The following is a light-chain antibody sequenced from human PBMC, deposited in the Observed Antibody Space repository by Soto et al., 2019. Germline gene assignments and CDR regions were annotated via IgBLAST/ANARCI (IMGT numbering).Light chain of an antibody. V-gene: IGKV1-13*02. CDR2: DAS. CDR3: QQSYSIPTGP. CDR1: QGISSA. Sequence: AVQLTQSPSSLSASVGDRVTITCRASQGISSALAWYQQKPGKAPKLLIYDASSLESGVPSRFSGSGSGTDFTLTISILQPEDFATHYCQQSYSIPTGPFAQGAKV. J-gene: IGKJ1*01.